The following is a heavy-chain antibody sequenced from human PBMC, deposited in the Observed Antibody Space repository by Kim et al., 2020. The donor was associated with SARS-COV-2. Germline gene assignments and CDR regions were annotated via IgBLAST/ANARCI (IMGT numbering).Heavy chain of an antibody. D-gene: IGHD3-22*01. CDR3: ARGYRITMIVADAFDI. CDR1: GGTFSSYA. CDR2: IIPIFGTA. V-gene: IGHV1-69*13. Sequence: SVKVSCKASGGTFSSYAISWVRQAPGQGLEWMGGIIPIFGTANYAQKFQGRVTITADESTSTAYMELSSLRSEDTAVYYCARGYRITMIVADAFDIWGQGTMVTVSS. J-gene: IGHJ3*02.